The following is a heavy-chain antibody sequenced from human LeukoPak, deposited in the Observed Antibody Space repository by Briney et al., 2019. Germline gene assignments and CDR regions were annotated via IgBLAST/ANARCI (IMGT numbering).Heavy chain of an antibody. CDR2: IYYSGST. Sequence: SETLSLTCTVSGGSISSYYWSWIRQPPGKGLEWIGYIYYSGSTNYNPSLKSRVTISVDTSKNQFSLKLSSVTAADTAVYYCTRVPMVRRVIRNWFDPWGHGTLVTVSS. D-gene: IGHD3-10*01. V-gene: IGHV4-59*01. CDR3: TRVPMVRRVIRNWFDP. CDR1: GGSISSYY. J-gene: IGHJ5*02.